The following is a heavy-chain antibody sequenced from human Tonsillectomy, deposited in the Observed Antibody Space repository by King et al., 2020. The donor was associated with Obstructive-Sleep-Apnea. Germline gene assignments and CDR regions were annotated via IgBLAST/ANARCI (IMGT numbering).Heavy chain of an antibody. Sequence: QLQESGPGLVKPSETLSLTCTVSGGSISSYSWTWIRQPPGKGLEWIGYIYNTGSTNYNPSLKSRVTISIDTSKNQFSLKLCSVPAADTAVYYCARVWSTVVTNDAFDIWGQGTMVTVSS. V-gene: IGHV4-59*01. CDR1: GGSISSYS. D-gene: IGHD4-23*01. CDR2: IYNTGST. CDR3: ARVWSTVVTNDAFDI. J-gene: IGHJ3*02.